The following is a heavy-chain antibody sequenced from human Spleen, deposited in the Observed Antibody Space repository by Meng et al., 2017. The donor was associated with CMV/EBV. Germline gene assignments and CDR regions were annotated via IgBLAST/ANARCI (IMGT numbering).Heavy chain of an antibody. V-gene: IGHV4-34*01. CDR3: ARSARGYFLRDQGHYSDS. CDR1: GASANTFRNNF. J-gene: IGHJ4*02. CDR2: INHSGSA. Sequence: SETLSLTCIVHGASANTFRNNFWTWMRQPPGGRLEWIGEINHSGSATYNPSLKSRVTISVDTSKDQFSLRLTSLPAADTAVYYCARSARGYFLRDQGHYSDSWGQGTLVTVSS. D-gene: IGHD5-18*01.